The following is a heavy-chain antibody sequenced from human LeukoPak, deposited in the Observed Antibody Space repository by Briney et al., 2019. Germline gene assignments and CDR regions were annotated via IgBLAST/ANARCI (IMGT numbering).Heavy chain of an antibody. Sequence: PSETLSLTCTVSGGSISSYYWSWIRQPPGKGLEWIGYIYYSGSTNYNPSLKSRVTISVDTSKNQFSLKLSSVTASDTAVYYCARGYSGSYGRFDYWGQGTLVTVSS. CDR1: GGSISSYY. CDR3: ARGYSGSYGRFDY. D-gene: IGHD1-26*01. CDR2: IYYSGST. J-gene: IGHJ4*02. V-gene: IGHV4-59*01.